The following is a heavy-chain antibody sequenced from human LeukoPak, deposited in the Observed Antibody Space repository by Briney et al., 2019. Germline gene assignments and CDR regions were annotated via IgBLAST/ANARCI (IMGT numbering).Heavy chain of an antibody. D-gene: IGHD3-22*01. CDR2: IGAYNGNT. CDR3: ARRLNTYYYDSSGYNWFDP. Sequence: ASVKVSCKASGYTFTSYGISWVRQAPGQGLEWMGWIGAYNGNTNYAQKLQGRVTMTTDTSTSTAYMELRSLRSDDTAVYYCARRLNTYYYDSSGYNWFDPWGQGTLVTVSS. CDR1: GYTFTSYG. V-gene: IGHV1-18*01. J-gene: IGHJ5*02.